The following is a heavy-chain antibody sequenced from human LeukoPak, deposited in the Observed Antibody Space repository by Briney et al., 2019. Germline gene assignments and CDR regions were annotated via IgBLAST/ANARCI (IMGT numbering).Heavy chain of an antibody. CDR3: ARGFMVRGVTGFDY. V-gene: IGHV4-30-2*01. CDR2: IYRSGST. D-gene: IGHD3-10*01. CDR1: GGSISSGNYS. Sequence: SQTLSLTCAVSGGSISSGNYSWSWIRQPPGKGLEWIGYIYRSGSTYYNPSLKSRVTISVDRSKNQFSLKLSSVTAADTAVYYCARGFMVRGVTGFDYWGQGTLVTVSS. J-gene: IGHJ4*02.